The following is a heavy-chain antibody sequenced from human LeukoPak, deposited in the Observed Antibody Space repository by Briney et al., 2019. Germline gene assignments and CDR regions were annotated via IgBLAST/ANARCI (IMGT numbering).Heavy chain of an antibody. J-gene: IGHJ4*02. V-gene: IGHV1-2*02. CDR1: GYTFTGCY. CDR3: ARVKSSAVAGNFDY. CDR2: INPNSGGT. Sequence: ASVKVSCKASGYTFTGCYMHWVRQAPGQGLEWMGWINPNSGGTNYAQKFQGRVTMTRDTSISTAYMELSRLRSDDTAVYYCARVKSSAVAGNFDYWGQGTLVTVSS. D-gene: IGHD6-19*01.